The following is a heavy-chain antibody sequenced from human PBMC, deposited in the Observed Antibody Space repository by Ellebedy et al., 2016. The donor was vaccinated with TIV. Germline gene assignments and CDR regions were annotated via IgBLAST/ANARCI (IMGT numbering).Heavy chain of an antibody. V-gene: IGHV1-2*02. CDR1: GGTFSTYA. Sequence: ASVKVSXKASGGTFSTYAISWVRQAPGQGLERMGWVNPNSGGTNYAQKFQGRVTMTRDTSISTAYMELSRLRSDDTAVYYCARENAPGEGTTSAFDFWGQGTMVTVSS. D-gene: IGHD2-2*01. J-gene: IGHJ3*01. CDR2: VNPNSGGT. CDR3: ARENAPGEGTTSAFDF.